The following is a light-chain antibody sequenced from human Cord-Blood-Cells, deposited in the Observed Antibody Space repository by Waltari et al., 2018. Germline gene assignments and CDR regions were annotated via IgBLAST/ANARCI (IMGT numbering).Light chain of an antibody. J-gene: IGLJ2*01. CDR2: STS. Sequence: QTVVTQEPSLTVSPGGTVTLTCASSTGAVTRGYSPNWFQQKPGQAPRALMYSTSNKHAWTPARFSGSLLGGKAALTLAGVQPEDEAEYYCLLYYGGAQVFGGGTKLTVL. CDR3: LLYYGGAQV. V-gene: IGLV7-43*01. CDR1: TGAVTRGYS.